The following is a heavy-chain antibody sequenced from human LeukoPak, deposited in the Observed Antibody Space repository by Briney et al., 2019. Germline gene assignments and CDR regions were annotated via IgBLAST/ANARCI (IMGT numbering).Heavy chain of an antibody. CDR3: ARSPQDCSSTSHAIGSYCSGGKAYYYMDV. CDR1: GGTFSSYA. V-gene: IGHV1-69*13. Sequence: ASVKVSCKASGGTFSSYAISWVRQAPGQGLEWMGGIIPIFGTANYAQKFQGRVTITADESTSTAYMELSSLRSEDTAVYYCARSPQDCSSTSHAIGSYCSGGKAYYYMDVWGKGTTVTVSS. D-gene: IGHD2-2*01. CDR2: IIPIFGTA. J-gene: IGHJ6*03.